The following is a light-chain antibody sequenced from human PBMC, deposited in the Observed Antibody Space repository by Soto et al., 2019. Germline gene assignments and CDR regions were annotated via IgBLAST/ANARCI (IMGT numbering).Light chain of an antibody. V-gene: IGKV1-6*01. CDR3: LHDYSYPRT. J-gene: IGKJ1*01. Sequence: AIQMTRSPSSLSASVGDRVIINCRASQAIRNDLGWYQQKPGKAPKLLIYTASTLQSGVPSRFSGSGSGADFTLTIRSLQPEDSATYYCLHDYSYPRTFGQGTKVDIK. CDR2: TAS. CDR1: QAIRND.